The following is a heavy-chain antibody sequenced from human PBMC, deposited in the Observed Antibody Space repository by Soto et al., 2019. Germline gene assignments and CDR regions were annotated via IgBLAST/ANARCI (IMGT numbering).Heavy chain of an antibody. CDR1: GYTFTGYY. CDR2: INPNSGGT. D-gene: IGHD3-22*01. CDR3: ARLDDSSGYCFDY. Sequence: GASVKVSCKASGYTFTGYYMHWVRQAPGQGLEWMGWINPNSGGTNYAQKFQGRVTMTRDTSISTAYMELSRLRSDDTAVYYCARLDDSSGYCFDYWGQGTLVTVSS. V-gene: IGHV1-2*02. J-gene: IGHJ4*02.